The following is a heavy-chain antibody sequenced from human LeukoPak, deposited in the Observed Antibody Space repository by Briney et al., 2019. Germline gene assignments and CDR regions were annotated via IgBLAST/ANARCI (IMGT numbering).Heavy chain of an antibody. Sequence: TSETLSLTCTVSGGSLSSYYWSWIRQPPGKGLEWIGYISNSGSTNYNPSLKSRVTISVDTSKNQFSLKLSSVTAADTAVYYCARSQPFTTYDYWGQGTLVTVSS. CDR3: ARSQPFTTYDY. V-gene: IGHV4-59*01. D-gene: IGHD3-3*01. CDR1: GGSLSSYY. J-gene: IGHJ4*02. CDR2: ISNSGST.